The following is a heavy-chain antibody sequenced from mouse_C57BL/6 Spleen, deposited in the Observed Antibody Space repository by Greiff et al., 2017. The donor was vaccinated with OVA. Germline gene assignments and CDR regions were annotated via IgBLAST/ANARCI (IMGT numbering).Heavy chain of an antibody. CDR1: GYTFTSYW. CDR2: INPSSGYT. Sequence: QVQLKQSGAELAKPGASVKLSCKASGYTFTSYWMHWVKQRPGQGLEWIGYINPSSGYTKYNQKFKDKATLTADKSSSTAYMQLSSLTYEDSAVYYCAKDGSSSNWYFDVWGTGTTVTVSS. D-gene: IGHD1-1*01. CDR3: AKDGSSSNWYFDV. J-gene: IGHJ1*03. V-gene: IGHV1-7*01.